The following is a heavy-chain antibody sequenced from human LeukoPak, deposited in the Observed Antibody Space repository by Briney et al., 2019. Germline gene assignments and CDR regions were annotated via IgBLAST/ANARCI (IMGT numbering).Heavy chain of an antibody. V-gene: IGHV3-23*01. CDR2: ISASDGST. CDR3: AKIPDYDPQYYFDY. J-gene: IGHJ4*02. Sequence: GGPLRLSCAASGFTFRSYAMSWVRQAPGKGLEWVASISASDGSTYYADSVKGRFTISRDNSKNTLYLQMNSLRAEDTAVYYCAKIPDYDPQYYFDYWGQGTLVTVSS. CDR1: GFTFRSYA. D-gene: IGHD4-17*01.